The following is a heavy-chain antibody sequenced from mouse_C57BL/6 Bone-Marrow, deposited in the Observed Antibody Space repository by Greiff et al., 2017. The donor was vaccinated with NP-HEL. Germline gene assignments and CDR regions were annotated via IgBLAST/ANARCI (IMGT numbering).Heavy chain of an antibody. V-gene: IGHV1-82*01. D-gene: IGHD3-2*02. J-gene: IGHJ4*01. CDR1: GYAFSSSW. CDR2: IYPGDGDT. Sequence: VQLQQSGPELVKPGASVKISCKASGYAFSSSWMNWVKQRPGKGLEWIGRIYPGDGDTNYNGKFKGKATLTADKSSSTAYMQLSSLTSEDSAVYFCARATAQATLYAMDYWGQGTSVTVSS. CDR3: ARATAQATLYAMDY.